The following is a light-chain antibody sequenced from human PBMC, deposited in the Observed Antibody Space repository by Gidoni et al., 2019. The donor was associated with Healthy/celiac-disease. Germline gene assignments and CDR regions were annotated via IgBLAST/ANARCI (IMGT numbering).Light chain of an antibody. Sequence: DIQTTQSPSTLSASVGDRVTITCRASQSISSWLAWYQQQPGKTPKHLIYKASSLESGVPSRFSGSGSGTEFTLTISSLQPDDFATYYCRQYNSYSPWTFGQGTKVEIK. J-gene: IGKJ1*01. CDR2: KAS. V-gene: IGKV1-5*03. CDR1: QSISSW. CDR3: RQYNSYSPWT.